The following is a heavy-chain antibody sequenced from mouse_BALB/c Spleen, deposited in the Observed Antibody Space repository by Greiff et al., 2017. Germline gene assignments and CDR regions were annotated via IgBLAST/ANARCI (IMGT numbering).Heavy chain of an antibody. V-gene: IGHV1-7*01. CDR1: GYTFTSYW. Sequence: QVQLKQSGAELAKPGASVKMSCKASGYTFTSYWMHWVKQRPGQGLEWIGYINPSTGYTEYNQKFKDKATLTADKSSSTAYMQLSSLTSEDSAVYYCARRDYGSSDYYAMDYWGQGTSVTVSS. D-gene: IGHD1-1*01. CDR3: ARRDYGSSDYYAMDY. J-gene: IGHJ4*01. CDR2: INPSTGYT.